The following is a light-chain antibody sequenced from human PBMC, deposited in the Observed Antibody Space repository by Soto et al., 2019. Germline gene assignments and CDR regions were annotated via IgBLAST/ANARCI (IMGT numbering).Light chain of an antibody. J-gene: IGKJ5*01. CDR2: KAS. V-gene: IGKV1-5*03. Sequence: DIQMTQSPSTLSGSVGDRGTITCRASQTISSWLAWYQQKPGKAPKLLIYKASTLKSGVPSRFSGSGSGTDFTLTISSLQPDDFATYYCQQYNTYSTFGQGTRLEIK. CDR1: QTISSW. CDR3: QQYNTYST.